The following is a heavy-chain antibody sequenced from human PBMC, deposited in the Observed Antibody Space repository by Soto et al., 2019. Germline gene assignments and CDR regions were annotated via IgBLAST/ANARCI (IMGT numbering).Heavy chain of an antibody. CDR2: IYYSGST. CDR3: ARDSSGWYGATGFDY. CDR1: GGSISSYY. D-gene: IGHD6-19*01. J-gene: IGHJ4*02. V-gene: IGHV4-59*01. Sequence: QVQLQESGPGLVKPSETLSLTCTVSGGSISSYYWSWIRQPPGKGLEWIGYIYYSGSTNYNPSLKSRVTISVDTSKNQFSLKLSSVTAADTAVYYCARDSSGWYGATGFDYWGQGTLVTVSS.